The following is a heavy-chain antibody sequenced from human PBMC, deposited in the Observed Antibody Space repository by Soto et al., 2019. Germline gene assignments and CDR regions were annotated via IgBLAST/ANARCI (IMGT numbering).Heavy chain of an antibody. V-gene: IGHV1-69*08. D-gene: IGHD4-17*01. Sequence: QVQLVQSGAEVKKPGSSVKVSCKASGGTFSSYTISWVRQAPRQGLEWMGRIIPILGIANYAQKFQGRVTITADKSTSTAYMELSSLRSEDTAVYYCARDGRWLNDYWGQGTLVTVSS. CDR1: GGTFSSYT. CDR2: IIPILGIA. J-gene: IGHJ4*02. CDR3: ARDGRWLNDY.